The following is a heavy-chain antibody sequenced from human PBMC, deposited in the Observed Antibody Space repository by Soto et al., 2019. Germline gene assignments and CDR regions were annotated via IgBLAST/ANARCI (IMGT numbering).Heavy chain of an antibody. V-gene: IGHV1-2*02. CDR3: ASEKTKFDY. CDR1: GYIFTDYY. Sequence: QVQLVQSGAEVKKPGASVKVSCKTSGYIFTDYYMHWVRQAPGQGLEWMGWINPNSGGTNYAQKFQGRVTMTSDTSISTAYLDLTNMTFDDTAVYYCASEKTKFDYWGQGTLVTVSS. CDR2: INPNSGGT. J-gene: IGHJ4*02.